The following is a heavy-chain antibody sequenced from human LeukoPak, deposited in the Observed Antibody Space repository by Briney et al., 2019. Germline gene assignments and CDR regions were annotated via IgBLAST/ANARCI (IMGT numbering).Heavy chain of an antibody. J-gene: IGHJ4*02. CDR3: AIARPATYSVFADF. Sequence: PGGSLRLSCVASVFTFRNSWMSWLRQTPGKGLEWVANINEDETERYYVASVEGRFTVSRDNGKNSLYLQMSGLRAEDSAVFYCAIARPATYSVFADFWGQGTLVTVSS. CDR2: INEDETER. V-gene: IGHV3-7*01. CDR1: VFTFRNSW. D-gene: IGHD5/OR15-5a*01.